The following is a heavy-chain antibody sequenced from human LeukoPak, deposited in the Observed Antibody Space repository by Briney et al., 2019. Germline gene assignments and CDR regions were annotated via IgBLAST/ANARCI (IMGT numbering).Heavy chain of an antibody. Sequence: GGSLRLSCAASGFTFSSYEMNWVRQAPGKGLEWVSYISSSGSTIYCADSVKGRFTISRDNAKNSLYLQMNSLRAEDTAVYYCARAVEGFWRQRTDYWGQGALVTVSS. CDR2: ISSSGSTI. D-gene: IGHD3-3*01. V-gene: IGHV3-48*03. CDR3: ARAVEGFWRQRTDY. CDR1: GFTFSSYE. J-gene: IGHJ4*02.